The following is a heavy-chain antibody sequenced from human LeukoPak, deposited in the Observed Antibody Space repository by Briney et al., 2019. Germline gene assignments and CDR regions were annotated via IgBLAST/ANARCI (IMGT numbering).Heavy chain of an antibody. CDR3: ARVTYYYGSGSLRDFDY. V-gene: IGHV4-59*01. Sequence: SETLSLTCTVSGGSISSYYWSWIRQPPGKGLEWIGYIYYSGSTNYNPSLKSRVTISVDTSKNQFSLKLSSVTAADTAVYYCARVTYYYGSGSLRDFDYWGQGTLVTVSS. CDR2: IYYSGST. CDR1: GGSISSYY. D-gene: IGHD3-10*01. J-gene: IGHJ4*02.